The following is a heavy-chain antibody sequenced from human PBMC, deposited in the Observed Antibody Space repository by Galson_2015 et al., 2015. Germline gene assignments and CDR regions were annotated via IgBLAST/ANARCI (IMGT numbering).Heavy chain of an antibody. V-gene: IGHV5-51*01. D-gene: IGHD6-19*01. Sequence: QSGAEVKKPGESLKISCKSSGYSFSSYWIGWVRQMPGKGLEWMGIIYPGDSGIIYSPSFQGQVTISADKSISTAYLQWRPLKASDSAMYYCARSGSPGWGRDYHYGMDVWGQGTTVTVS. CDR2: IYPGDSGI. CDR3: ARSGSPGWGRDYHYGMDV. CDR1: GYSFSSYW. J-gene: IGHJ6*02.